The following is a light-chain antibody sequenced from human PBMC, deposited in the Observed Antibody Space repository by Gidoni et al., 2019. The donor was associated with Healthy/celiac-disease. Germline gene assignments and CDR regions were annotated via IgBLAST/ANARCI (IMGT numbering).Light chain of an antibody. V-gene: IGLV3-10*01. CDR3: YSTDSSGNRRGV. CDR1: ALPKKY. Sequence: SYELTQPPSVSVSPGQTARITCPGDALPKKYAYWYQQKSGQAPVLVIYEDSKRPSGIPERFSGSSSGTMATLTISGAQVEDEADYYCYSTDSSGNRRGVFGGGTKLTVL. J-gene: IGLJ3*02. CDR2: EDS.